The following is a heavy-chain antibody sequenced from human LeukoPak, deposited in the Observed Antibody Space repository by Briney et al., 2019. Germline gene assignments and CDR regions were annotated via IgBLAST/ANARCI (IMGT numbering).Heavy chain of an antibody. V-gene: IGHV3-11*04. J-gene: IGHJ4*02. Sequence: GGSLTLSCAASGFTFSGYYMSWLRQAPGEGLEWVSYISSSSSNIYYADSVKGRFTISRDNAKNSLYLQMNTLRAEDTAVYYCAREVGATHFDYWGQGTLVTVSS. CDR3: AREVGATHFDY. CDR1: GFTFSGYY. CDR2: ISSSSSNI. D-gene: IGHD1-26*01.